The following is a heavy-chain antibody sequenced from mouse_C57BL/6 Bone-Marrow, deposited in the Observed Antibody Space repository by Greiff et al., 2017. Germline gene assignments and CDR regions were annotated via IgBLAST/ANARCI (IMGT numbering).Heavy chain of an antibody. CDR3: ASDDDYYFDY. J-gene: IGHJ2*01. V-gene: IGHV5-4*01. CDR1: GFTFSRYA. D-gene: IGHD2-4*01. CDR2: ISDGGSYT. Sequence: EVQVVESGGGLVKPGGSLKLSCAASGFTFSRYAMSWVRQTPEKRLEWVATISDGGSYTYYPDNVKGRFTISRDNATNNLYLQMSHLTSEDTAMYYCASDDDYYFDYWGQGTTLTVSS.